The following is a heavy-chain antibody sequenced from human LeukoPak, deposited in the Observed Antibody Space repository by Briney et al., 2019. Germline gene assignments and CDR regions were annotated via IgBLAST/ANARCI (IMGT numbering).Heavy chain of an antibody. CDR3: ARDFNPPWLSSSWFGEPFDY. Sequence: GGSLRLSCAASGFTFSSYGMHWVRQAPGKGLEWVAVIWYDGSNKYYADSVKGRFTISRDNAKNSLYLQMNSLRAEDTAVYYCARDFNPPWLSSSWFGEPFDYWGQGTLVTVSS. D-gene: IGHD6-13*01. V-gene: IGHV3-33*01. J-gene: IGHJ4*02. CDR2: IWYDGSNK. CDR1: GFTFSSYG.